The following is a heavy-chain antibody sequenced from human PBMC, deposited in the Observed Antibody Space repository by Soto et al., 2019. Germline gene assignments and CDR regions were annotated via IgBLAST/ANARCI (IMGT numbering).Heavy chain of an antibody. CDR2: ISGYNGNT. CDR3: ARDDSERPATY. V-gene: IGHV1-18*03. D-gene: IGHD3-10*01. J-gene: IGHJ4*02. CDR1: GYTFTSHG. Sequence: GASVKVSCKASGYTFTSHGVSWVRQAPGQGLEWIGWISGYNGNTNYAQKFQGRVTMTTDTSTSTVYMELRSLRSDDMAVYYCARDDSERPATYWGQRTMVTVSS.